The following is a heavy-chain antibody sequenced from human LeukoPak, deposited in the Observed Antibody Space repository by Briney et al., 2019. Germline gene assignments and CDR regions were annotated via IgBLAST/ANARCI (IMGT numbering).Heavy chain of an antibody. D-gene: IGHD2-8*01. CDR2: INLRGDAT. J-gene: IGHJ5*02. Sequence: GASVKVSCKASGYSSTYVFTTYPIRWVRQAPGQGLEWLGMINLRGDATIYAQKFQGRVTMTSDSSTTTVYMELSSLKSEDTGLYYCARKWSSRDWFDPWGQGTLVTVSS. CDR3: ARKWSSRDWFDP. CDR1: GYSSTYVFTTYP. V-gene: IGHV1-46*01.